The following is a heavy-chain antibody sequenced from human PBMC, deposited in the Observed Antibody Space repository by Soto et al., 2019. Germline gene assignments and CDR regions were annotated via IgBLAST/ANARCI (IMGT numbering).Heavy chain of an antibody. CDR1: GGSISSGDYY. V-gene: IGHV4-30-4*02. J-gene: IGHJ4*02. CDR3: ARSVSLWFGELLYRSNFDY. D-gene: IGHD3-10*01. CDR2: IYYSGST. Sequence: PSETLSLTCTFSGGSISSGDYYWSWIRQPPGKGLEWIGYIYYSGSTYYNPSLKSRVTISVDTSASTAYMELSSLRSEDTAVYFCARSVSLWFGELLYRSNFDYWGQGTLVTVSS.